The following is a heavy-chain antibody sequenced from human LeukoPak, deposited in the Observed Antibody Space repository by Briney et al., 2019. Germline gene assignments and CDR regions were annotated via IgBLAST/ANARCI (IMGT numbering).Heavy chain of an antibody. CDR2: ISAYNGNT. CDR3: ARQVVISAAGYLFDY. J-gene: IGHJ4*02. V-gene: IGHV1-18*01. D-gene: IGHD6-13*01. Sequence: GASVKVSCKASGYTFTSYGISWVRQAPGQGLEWMGWISAYNGNTNHAQKLQGRVTMTTDTSTSTAYMELRSLRSDDTAVYYCARQVVISAAGYLFDYWGQGTLVTVSS. CDR1: GYTFTSYG.